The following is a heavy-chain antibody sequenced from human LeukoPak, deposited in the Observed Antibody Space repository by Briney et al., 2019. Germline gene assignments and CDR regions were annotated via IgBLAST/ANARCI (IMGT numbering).Heavy chain of an antibody. J-gene: IGHJ5*02. CDR3: AREVGGYSPGSQP. CDR1: GGSISNYY. V-gene: IGHV4-34*01. CDR2: INHSGST. Sequence: SETLSLTCTVSGGSISNYYWNWIRQPPGKGLEWIGEINHSGSTNYNPSLKSRVTISVDTSKNQFSLKLSSVTAADTAVYYCAREVGGYSPGSQPWGQGTLVTVSS. D-gene: IGHD4-23*01.